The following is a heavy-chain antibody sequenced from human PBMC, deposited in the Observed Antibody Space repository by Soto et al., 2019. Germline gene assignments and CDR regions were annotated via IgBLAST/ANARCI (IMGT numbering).Heavy chain of an antibody. CDR3: AKDSSNYDSSGQSDY. CDR2: ISWDGGST. D-gene: IGHD3-22*01. Sequence: GGSLRLSCAASGFTFDDYAMHWVRQAPGKGLEWVSLISWDGGSTYYADSVKGRFTISRDNAKNSLYLQMNSLRAEDTALYYCAKDSSNYDSSGQSDYWGQGT. J-gene: IGHJ4*02. CDR1: GFTFDDYA. V-gene: IGHV3-43D*04.